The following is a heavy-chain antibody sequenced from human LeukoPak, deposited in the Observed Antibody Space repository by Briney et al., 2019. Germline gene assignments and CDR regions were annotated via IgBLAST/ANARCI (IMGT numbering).Heavy chain of an antibody. CDR1: GFTVSSND. J-gene: IGHJ4*02. Sequence: PGGSLRLSCAASGFTVSSNDMTWVRQAPGKGLEWVSVIYKSGITFYSDSVKGRFTISRDNSKNTVYLQMDSLRAEDTAVYYCARYTSGSYFDSWGQGTLVTVSS. CDR3: ARYTSGSYFDS. D-gene: IGHD6-19*01. CDR2: IYKSGIT. V-gene: IGHV3-53*01.